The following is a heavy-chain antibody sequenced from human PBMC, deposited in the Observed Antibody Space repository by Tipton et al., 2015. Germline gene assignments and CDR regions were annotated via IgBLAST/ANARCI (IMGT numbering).Heavy chain of an antibody. D-gene: IGHD2-2*01. V-gene: IGHV3-48*02. CDR2: ISGSSSTI. CDR3: ARDCNSSSCSSNYAMDV. CDR1: GFIFSTCS. Sequence: SLRLSCAASGFIFSTCSMNWVRQAPGKGLEWISYISGSSSTIHYADSVKGRFTISRDNAKNSLFLQMNSLRDEDTAFYYCARDCNSSSCSSNYAMDVWGQGTTVTVSS. J-gene: IGHJ6*02.